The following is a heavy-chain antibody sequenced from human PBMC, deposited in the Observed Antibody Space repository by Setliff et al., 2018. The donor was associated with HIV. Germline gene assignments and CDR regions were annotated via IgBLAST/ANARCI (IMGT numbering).Heavy chain of an antibody. CDR2: ISGSGGST. J-gene: IGHJ4*02. D-gene: IGHD3-16*02. CDR1: GFTFSSYA. V-gene: IGHV3-23*01. Sequence: LRLSCAASGFTFSSYAMSWVRQAPGKGLEWVSAISGSGGSTYYADSVKGRFTISRDNSKNTLYLQMNSLRAEDTAVYYCAKDALVYYDYVWGSYPLSYWGQGTLVTVSS. CDR3: AKDALVYYDYVWGSYPLSY.